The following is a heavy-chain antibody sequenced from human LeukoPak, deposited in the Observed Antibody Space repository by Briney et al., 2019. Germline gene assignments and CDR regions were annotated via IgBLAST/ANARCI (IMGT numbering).Heavy chain of an antibody. V-gene: IGHV3-48*03. J-gene: IGHJ3*02. CDR3: ARDRGGGSCYGPYDAFDI. CDR1: GFTFSSYE. CDR2: ISSSGSTI. Sequence: TGGSLRLSCAASGFTFSSYEMNWVRQAPGKGLEWVSYISSSGSTIYYADSVKGRFTISRDNAKNSMYLQMNSLRAEDTAVYYCARDRGGGSCYGPYDAFDIWGQGTMVTVSS. D-gene: IGHD2-15*01.